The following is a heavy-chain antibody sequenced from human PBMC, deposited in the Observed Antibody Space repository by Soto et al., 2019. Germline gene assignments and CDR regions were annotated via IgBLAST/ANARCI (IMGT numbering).Heavy chain of an antibody. J-gene: IGHJ3*02. CDR1: GFTFSSYA. Sequence: QVQLVESGGGVVQPGRSLRLSCAASGFTFSSYAMHWVRQAPGKGLAWVAVISYDGSNKYYADSVKGRFTISRDNSKNTLYLQMNSLRAEDTAVYYCALYDSSGYYNAFDIWGQGTMVTVSS. D-gene: IGHD3-22*01. CDR2: ISYDGSNK. CDR3: ALYDSSGYYNAFDI. V-gene: IGHV3-30-3*01.